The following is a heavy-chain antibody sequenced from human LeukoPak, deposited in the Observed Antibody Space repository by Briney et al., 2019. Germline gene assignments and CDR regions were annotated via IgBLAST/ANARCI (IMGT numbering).Heavy chain of an antibody. CDR1: GFTFDDYT. J-gene: IGHJ4*02. CDR2: ISWDGGST. CDR3: AKGREDYGDYTCDY. V-gene: IGHV3-43*01. Sequence: GGSLRLSCAASGFTFDDYTMHWVRHTPGKGLEWVSLISWDGGSTYYADSVKGRLTISRDNSKNSLYLQMNSLRTEDTALYYCAKGREDYGDYTCDYWGQGTLVTVSS. D-gene: IGHD4-17*01.